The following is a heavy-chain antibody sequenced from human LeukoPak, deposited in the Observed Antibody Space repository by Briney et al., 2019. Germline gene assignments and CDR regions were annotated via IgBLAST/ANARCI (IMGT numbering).Heavy chain of an antibody. V-gene: IGHV3-53*01. Sequence: GGSLRLSCTVSGFTVSSNSMSWVRQAPGKGLEWVSFIYSDNTHYSDSVKGRFTIPRDNSKNTLYLQMNSLRAEDTAVYYCARRAGAYSHPHDYWGQGTLVTVSS. CDR2: IYSDNT. J-gene: IGHJ4*02. D-gene: IGHD3-16*01. CDR1: GFTVSSNS. CDR3: ARRAGAYSHPHDY.